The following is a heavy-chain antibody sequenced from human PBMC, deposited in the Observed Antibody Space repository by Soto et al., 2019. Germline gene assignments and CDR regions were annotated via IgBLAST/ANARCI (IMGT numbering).Heavy chain of an antibody. CDR2: INHSGST. J-gene: IGHJ5*02. V-gene: IGHV4-34*01. CDR3: ARGTGARRWFDP. Sequence: PSETLSLTCAVYGGSFSGYYWSWIRQPPGKGLEWVGEINHSGSTNYNPSLKSRVTISVDTSKKQFSLKLSSVTAADTAVYYCARGTGARRWFDPWGQGTLVTV. CDR1: GGSFSGYY.